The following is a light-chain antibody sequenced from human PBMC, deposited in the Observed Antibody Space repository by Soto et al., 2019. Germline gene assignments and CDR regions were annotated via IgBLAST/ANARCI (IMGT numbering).Light chain of an antibody. V-gene: IGKV3-15*01. J-gene: IGKJ1*01. Sequence: ILMTQSPASLSVSPGERATLSCRASQNIYSNIARYQQRPGQAPRLLIYRASTRATGVPARFSGSGSGTEFTLTISSLQSDDFAVYSCLQYHNLWAFGQGTKVEI. CDR1: QNIYSN. CDR2: RAS. CDR3: LQYHNLWA.